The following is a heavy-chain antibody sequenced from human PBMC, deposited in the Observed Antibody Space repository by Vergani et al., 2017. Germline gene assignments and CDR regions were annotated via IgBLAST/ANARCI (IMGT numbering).Heavy chain of an antibody. V-gene: IGHV3-23*01. CDR2: ISGSGGST. CDR3: AKANPRKSXYDYLYYYHAMDV. CDR1: GFTFNHYA. J-gene: IGHJ6*02. Sequence: EVQLLESGGDLVQPGGSLRLSCAASGFTFNHYAMNWVRQGPGKGLELVSGISGSGGSTYYAGSVKGRFTISRDISKNTLYLQMNSLSAGDTAVYYCAKANPRKSXYDYLYYYHAMDVWGQGTKVTVSS. D-gene: IGHD5-12*01.